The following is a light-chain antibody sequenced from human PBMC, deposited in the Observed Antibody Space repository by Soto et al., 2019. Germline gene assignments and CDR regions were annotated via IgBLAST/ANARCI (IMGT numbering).Light chain of an antibody. J-gene: IGLJ2*01. CDR3: AAWDASLSGVV. V-gene: IGLV1-47*01. CDR1: SSNIGSNY. Sequence: QPVLTQPPSASGTPGQRVTISCSGSSSNIGSNYVCWYHQLPGTAPTLLIYRSNQRPSGVPDRFSCSKSGTSAALAISGLRSEDEDDYYCAAWDASLSGVVFGGGTKLTVL. CDR2: RSN.